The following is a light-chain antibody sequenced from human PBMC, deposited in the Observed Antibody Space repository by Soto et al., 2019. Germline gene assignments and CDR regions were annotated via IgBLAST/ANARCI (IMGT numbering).Light chain of an antibody. CDR3: HQYVSSPLT. V-gene: IGKV3-20*01. Sequence: EIVLTQSRGTLSLSPGERATLSCRASQSVSSSYLAWYQQKPGQAPRLLIYGASSRATGIPDRFSGSGSGTDFTLTLSRLEPEDFAVYYCHQYVSSPLTFGGGTKVEIK. J-gene: IGKJ4*01. CDR1: QSVSSSY. CDR2: GAS.